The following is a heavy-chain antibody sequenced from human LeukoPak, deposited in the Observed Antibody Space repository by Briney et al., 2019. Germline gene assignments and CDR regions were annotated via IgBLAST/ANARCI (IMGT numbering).Heavy chain of an antibody. Sequence: SGGSLRLSCAASGFTFNNYGMNWVRQAPGKGLEWVAVITYDGDNKYYADSVKGRFTISRDNSKNTLFLQMHNLRAEDTAVYYCAKISSAWKIFYYDMDVWGQGTPVTVSS. CDR2: ITYDGDNK. CDR1: GFTFNNYG. CDR3: AKISSAWKIFYYDMDV. V-gene: IGHV3-30*18. D-gene: IGHD6-19*01. J-gene: IGHJ6*02.